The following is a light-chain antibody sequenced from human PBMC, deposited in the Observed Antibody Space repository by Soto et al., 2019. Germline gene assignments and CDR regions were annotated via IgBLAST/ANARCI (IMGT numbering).Light chain of an antibody. CDR1: HSVGRNL. J-gene: IGKJ1*01. CDR2: DAS. Sequence: NVLTQSPGTLYLSPGERATLSYRARHSVGRNLLAWYQQKPGQAPRLLIYDASSRATGIPDRFSGGGSGTDLTLTINRLEPEDFAVYYRQQYAASPLTFGQGIKVEI. V-gene: IGKV3-20*01. CDR3: QQYAASPLT.